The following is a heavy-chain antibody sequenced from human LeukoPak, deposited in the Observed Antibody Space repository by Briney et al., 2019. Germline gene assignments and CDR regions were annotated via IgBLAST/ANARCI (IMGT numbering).Heavy chain of an antibody. CDR2: ISGSDETT. CDR3: ANNRYSSRWRGAFDV. Sequence: GGSLRLSCAASGFTFSSSGMSWVRQAPGKGLEWVSSISGSDETTYYADSVKGRLTISRDNSKNTLYLQMNSQRAEDTAVYYCANNRYSSRWRGAFDVWGQGTMVTVSS. D-gene: IGHD6-13*01. CDR1: GFTFSSSG. J-gene: IGHJ3*01. V-gene: IGHV3-23*01.